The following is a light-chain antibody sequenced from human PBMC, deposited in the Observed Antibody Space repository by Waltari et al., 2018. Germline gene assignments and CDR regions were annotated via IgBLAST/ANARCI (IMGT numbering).Light chain of an antibody. Sequence: QSVLTQPPYAPLPPFPPFPLSFSFPLSPLPLPPPSPYQQLPGTAPKLLIYRNNQRPSGVPDRFSGSKSGTSASLAISGLRSEDEADYYCAAWDDSLSGPRVFGGGTKLTVL. CDR3: AAWDDSLSGPRV. CDR2: RNN. J-gene: IGLJ2*01. V-gene: IGLV1-47*01. CDR1: LSPLPLPP.